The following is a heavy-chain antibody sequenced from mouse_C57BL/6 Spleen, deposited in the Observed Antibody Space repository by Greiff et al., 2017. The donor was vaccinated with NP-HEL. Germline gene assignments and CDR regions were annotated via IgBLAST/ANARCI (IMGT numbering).Heavy chain of an antibody. CDR1: GFTFSSYA. J-gene: IGHJ4*01. Sequence: EVQLQESGGGLVKPGGSLKLSCAASGFTFSSYAMSWVRQTPEKRLEWVATISDGGSYTYYPDNVKGRFTISRDNAKNNLYLQMSHLKSEDTAMYYCARDRYYGSSYDAIDYWGQGTSVTVSS. CDR3: ARDRYYGSSYDAIDY. D-gene: IGHD1-1*01. V-gene: IGHV5-4*01. CDR2: ISDGGSYT.